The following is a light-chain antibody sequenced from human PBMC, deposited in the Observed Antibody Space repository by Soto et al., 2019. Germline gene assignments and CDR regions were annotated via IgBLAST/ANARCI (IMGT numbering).Light chain of an antibody. V-gene: IGKV3-11*01. CDR3: QERNRWPRGT. CDR1: QSVSVN. CDR2: SAS. J-gene: IGKJ4*01. Sequence: EVVLTQSPAILSLSPGEGATLSCRASQSVSVNFAWYQQKPGQAPRPLIYSASDRAPGIPARFSGSGSGTDFTLTISSLEPEDFAVYYCQERNRWPRGTFGAGTKVDIK.